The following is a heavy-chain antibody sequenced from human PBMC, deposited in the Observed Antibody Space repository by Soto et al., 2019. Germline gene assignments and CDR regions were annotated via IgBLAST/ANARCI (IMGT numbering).Heavy chain of an antibody. V-gene: IGHV3-9*01. CDR3: VKDESINWYSGHFRH. J-gene: IGHJ1*01. CDR1: GFTFDDYA. CDR2: INWNGGSI. D-gene: IGHD6-13*01. Sequence: GGSLRLSCAASGFTFDDYAMNWVRQVQGKGLEWVSGINWNGGSIGYGDSVKGRFAISTDNAKNSLHLQMNSLSAEDTAFYYCVKDESINWYSGHFRHWGQGTLVTVSS.